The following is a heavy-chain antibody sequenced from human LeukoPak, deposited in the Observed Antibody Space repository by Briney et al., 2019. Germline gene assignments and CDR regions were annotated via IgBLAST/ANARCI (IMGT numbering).Heavy chain of an antibody. CDR3: AKDISSKVAGPFDY. D-gene: IGHD6-19*01. Sequence: GGSLRLSCAASGFTFDDYAMHWVRQAPGKGLEWVSGISWNGGSIGYADSVKGRFTISRDNAKNSLYLQMNSLRAEDTALYYCAKDISSKVAGPFDYWGQGTLVTVSS. V-gene: IGHV3-9*01. CDR1: GFTFDDYA. J-gene: IGHJ4*02. CDR2: ISWNGGSI.